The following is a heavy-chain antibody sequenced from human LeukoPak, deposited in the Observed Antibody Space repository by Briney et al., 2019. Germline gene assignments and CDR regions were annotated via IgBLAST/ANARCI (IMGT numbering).Heavy chain of an antibody. CDR2: IYTSGST. J-gene: IGHJ4*02. V-gene: IGHV4-38-2*02. Sequence: SETLSLTCAVSGYSISSGYYWGWIRQPPGKGLEWIGRIYTSGSTNYNPSLKSRVTMSVDKSKNQFSLKLSSVTAADTAVYYCARDDYSNYLDYWGQGTLVTVSS. CDR1: GYSISSGYY. CDR3: ARDDYSNYLDY. D-gene: IGHD4-11*01.